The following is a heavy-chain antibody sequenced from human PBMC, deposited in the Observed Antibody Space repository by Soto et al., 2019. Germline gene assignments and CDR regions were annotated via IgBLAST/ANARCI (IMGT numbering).Heavy chain of an antibody. J-gene: IGHJ6*02. V-gene: IGHV4-39*01. CDR2: IYYSGST. D-gene: IGHD5-18*01. CDR3: ARHEGDSYGYYYYYGMDV. Sequence: PSWTLSLTCTVPGGSISSSSYDWGWIRQPPGKGLEWIGSIYYSGSTYYNPSLKSRVTISVDTSKNQFSLKLSSVTAADTAVYYCARHEGDSYGYYYYYGMDVWGQGTTVTASS. CDR1: GGSISSSSYD.